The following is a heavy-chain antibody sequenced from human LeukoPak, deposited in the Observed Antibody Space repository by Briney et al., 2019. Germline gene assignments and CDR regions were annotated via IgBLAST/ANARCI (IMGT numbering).Heavy chain of an antibody. V-gene: IGHV1-8*01. J-gene: IGHJ5*02. D-gene: IGHD2-8*01. CDR3: ARDVLVVGAPYNWFDP. CDR1: GYTFTSYD. Sequence: GASVKVSCKASGYTFTSYDINWVRQATGQGLEWMGWMNPNSGNTGYAQKFQGRVTMTRNTSISTAYMELSSLRSEDTAVYYCARDVLVVGAPYNWFDPWGQGTLVTVSS. CDR2: MNPNSGNT.